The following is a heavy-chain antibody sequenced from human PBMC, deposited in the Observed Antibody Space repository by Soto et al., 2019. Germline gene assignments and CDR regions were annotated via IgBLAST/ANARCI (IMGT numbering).Heavy chain of an antibody. D-gene: IGHD2-21*02. J-gene: IGHJ4*02. CDR1: GFTFSPYT. CDR3: ARGGGFCGADCYKGGIDY. Sequence: QVQLVESGGGVGQPGRSLRLSCAASGFTFSPYTMHWVRQTPGKGLEWVAVISYDGSDKNYADSVRGRFTISRDNSKNTLFLQMNSLRAEDTALYYCARGGGFCGADCYKGGIDYWGQGALVTASS. V-gene: IGHV3-30-3*01. CDR2: ISYDGSDK.